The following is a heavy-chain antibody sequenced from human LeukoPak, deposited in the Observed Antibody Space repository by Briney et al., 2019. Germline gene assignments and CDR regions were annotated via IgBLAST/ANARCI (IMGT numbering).Heavy chain of an antibody. CDR2: IYHSGST. CDR1: GGSISSGGYS. V-gene: IGHV4-30-2*01. CDR3: ARVGGGNSWYYFDY. Sequence: PSETLSLTCAVSGGSISSGGYSWSWIRQPPGKGLEWIGYIYHSGSTYYNPSLKSRVTISVDTSKNQFSLKLSSVTAADTAVYYCARVGGGNSWYYFDYWGQGTLVTVPS. D-gene: IGHD4-23*01. J-gene: IGHJ4*02.